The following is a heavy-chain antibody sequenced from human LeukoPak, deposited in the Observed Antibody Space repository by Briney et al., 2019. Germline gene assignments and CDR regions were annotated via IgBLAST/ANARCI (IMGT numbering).Heavy chain of an antibody. D-gene: IGHD4-17*01. CDR3: ARRDDYGDPSYFDF. J-gene: IGHJ4*02. Sequence: GESLKISCKGSGYSFTTYWIGWVRQMPGKGLEWMGIIYPGDSETRYRPSSQGQVTISVDKSISAAYLQWRSLKASDSAMYYCARRDDYGDPSYFDFWGQGTLVTVSS. V-gene: IGHV5-51*01. CDR1: GYSFTTYW. CDR2: IYPGDSET.